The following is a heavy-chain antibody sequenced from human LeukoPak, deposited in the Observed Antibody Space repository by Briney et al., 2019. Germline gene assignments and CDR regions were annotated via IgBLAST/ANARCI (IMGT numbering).Heavy chain of an antibody. D-gene: IGHD3-3*01. CDR3: AKDLERFSRLSYFDY. Sequence: GGSLRLTCAASGFTVSSNYMSWVRQAPGKGLEWVSAISGSGGSTYYADSVKGRFTISRDNSKNTLYLQMNSLRAEDTAVYYCAKDLERFSRLSYFDYWGQGTLVTVSS. V-gene: IGHV3-23*01. CDR2: ISGSGGST. CDR1: GFTVSSNY. J-gene: IGHJ4*02.